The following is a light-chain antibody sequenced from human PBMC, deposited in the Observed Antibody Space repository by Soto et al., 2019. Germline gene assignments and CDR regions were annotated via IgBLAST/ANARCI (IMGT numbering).Light chain of an antibody. CDR1: SSNIGAGYD. V-gene: IGLV1-40*01. J-gene: IGLJ1*01. Sequence: QSVLTQPPSVSGAPGQRVTISCTGSSSNIGAGYDVHWYQQLPGTAPKLLIYGKNNRPSGVPDRFSGSKSDTSASLAITGLQAEDEADYYCQSYDSSLSGYVFGTGTKVTVL. CDR2: GKN. CDR3: QSYDSSLSGYV.